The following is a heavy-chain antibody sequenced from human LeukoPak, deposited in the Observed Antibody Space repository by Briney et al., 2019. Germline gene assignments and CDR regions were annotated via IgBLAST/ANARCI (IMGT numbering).Heavy chain of an antibody. V-gene: IGHV3-53*01. J-gene: IGHJ4*02. CDR3: VLSGSGSYTPIDY. CDR2: IYSGGST. D-gene: IGHD1-26*01. Sequence: GGSLRLSCAASGFAVSSNDMSWVRQAPAKGRWWISVIYSGGSTYSADSVKGRFTISRDNAKNSLYLQMNSLRAEDTAVYYCVLSGSGSYTPIDYWGQGTLVTVSS. CDR1: GFAVSSND.